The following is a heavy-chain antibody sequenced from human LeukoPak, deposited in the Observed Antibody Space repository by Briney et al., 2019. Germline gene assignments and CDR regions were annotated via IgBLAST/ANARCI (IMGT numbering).Heavy chain of an antibody. D-gene: IGHD3-3*01. V-gene: IGHV3-30*02. CDR1: GFTFSSYG. Sequence: PGGSLRLSCAASGFTFSSYGMHWVRQAPGKGLGWVAFIRYDGSNKYYADSVKGRFTISRDNSKNTLYLQMNSLRAEDTAVYYCRKDGYGFWRGITGYWGQGTLVTVSS. CDR2: IRYDGSNK. CDR3: RKDGYGFWRGITGY. J-gene: IGHJ4*02.